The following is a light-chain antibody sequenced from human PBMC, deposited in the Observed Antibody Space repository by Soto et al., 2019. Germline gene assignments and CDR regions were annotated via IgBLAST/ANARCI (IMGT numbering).Light chain of an antibody. J-gene: IGLJ2*01. CDR2: DNT. CDR1: SSNIGAGYD. CDR3: QSYDSSLSDLL. V-gene: IGLV1-40*01. Sequence: QSALTQPPSVSGAPGQRVSISCTGSSSNIGAGYDVHWYQQLPGTAPKLLIYDNTNRPSGVPDRFSGSKSGTSASLAITGLQAEDEADYYCQSYDSSLSDLLFGGGTKVTVL.